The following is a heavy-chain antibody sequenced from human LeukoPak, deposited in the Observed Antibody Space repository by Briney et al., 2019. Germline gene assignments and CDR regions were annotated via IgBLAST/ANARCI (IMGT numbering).Heavy chain of an antibody. CDR3: AKWKYSNSGIDDY. CDR2: ISGSGDNT. V-gene: IGHV3-23*01. CDR1: GFTFSSYA. D-gene: IGHD6-6*01. Sequence: PGGSLRLSCAASGFTFSSYAMSWVRQVPGKGLKWVSVISGSGDNTYYADSVKGRFTISRDSSKNMLYLQMNSLRAEDTAVYYCAKWKYSNSGIDDYWGQGTLVTVSS. J-gene: IGHJ4*02.